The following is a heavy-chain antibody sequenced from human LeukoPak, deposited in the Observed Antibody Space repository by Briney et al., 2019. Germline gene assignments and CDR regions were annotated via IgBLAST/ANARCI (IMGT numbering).Heavy chain of an antibody. J-gene: IGHJ4*02. CDR3: ARGGGYSYVGIDY. V-gene: IGHV1-2*02. CDR2: INPNSGGT. CDR1: GYTFTGYY. D-gene: IGHD5-18*01. Sequence: ASVKVSCKASGYTFTGYYMHWVRQAPGQGLEWMGWINPNSGGTNYAQKLQGRVTMTTDTSTSTAYMELRSLRSDDTAVYYCARGGGYSYVGIDYWGQGTLVTVSS.